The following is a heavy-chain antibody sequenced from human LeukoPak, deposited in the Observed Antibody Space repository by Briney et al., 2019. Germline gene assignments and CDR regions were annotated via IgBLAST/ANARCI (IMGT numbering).Heavy chain of an antibody. V-gene: IGHV3-53*01. CDR1: GFSVSSNY. Sequence: GGSLRLSCAASGFSVSSNYMSWVRQAPGKGLEWVSVIYSGGSTYYADSVKGRFTISRDNAKNSLYLQMNSLRADDTAVYYCARFAAGGSYYYYMDVWGKGTTVTVSS. D-gene: IGHD6-25*01. J-gene: IGHJ6*03. CDR3: ARFAAGGSYYYYMDV. CDR2: IYSGGST.